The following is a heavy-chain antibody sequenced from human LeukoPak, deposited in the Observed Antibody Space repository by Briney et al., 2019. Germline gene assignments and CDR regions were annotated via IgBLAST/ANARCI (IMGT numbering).Heavy chain of an antibody. D-gene: IGHD4-17*01. CDR3: ARGATVTSPFDY. Sequence: PGGSLRLSCAASGFIFSNYNMNWVRQAPGKGLEWVSKISRGGSSIYYADSVKGRFTISRDNGKNSLYLQMNSLRDEDTAVYFCARGATVTSPFDYWGQGTLVTVSS. CDR2: ISRGGSSI. CDR1: GFIFSNYN. V-gene: IGHV3-48*02. J-gene: IGHJ4*02.